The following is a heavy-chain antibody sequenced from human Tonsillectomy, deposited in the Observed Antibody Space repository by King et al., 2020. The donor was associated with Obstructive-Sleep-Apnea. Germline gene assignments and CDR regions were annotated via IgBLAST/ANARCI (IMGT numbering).Heavy chain of an antibody. V-gene: IGHV4-59*01. CDR2: IYYSGST. CDR3: ARDGGSSWYGGWFDP. CDR1: GGSISSYY. D-gene: IGHD6-13*01. J-gene: IGHJ5*02. Sequence: QLQESGPGLVKPSETLSLTCTVSGGSISSYYWSWIRQPPGKGLEWIGYIYYSGSTNYNPSLKSRVTISVDTSKNQFSLKLSSVTAADTAVYYCARDGGSSWYGGWFDPWGQGTLVTVSS.